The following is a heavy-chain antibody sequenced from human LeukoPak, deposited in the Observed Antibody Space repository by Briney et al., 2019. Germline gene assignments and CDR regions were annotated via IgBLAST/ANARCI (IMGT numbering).Heavy chain of an antibody. CDR1: GFTFSSYA. Sequence: GGSLRLSCAASGFTFSSYAMHWVRQAPGKGLEWVAVISYDGSNKYYADSVKGRFTISRDNSKNTLYLQMNSLRAEDTAVYYCASGGYYDSSGYYQYYFDYWGQGTLVTVSS. CDR3: ASGGYYDSSGYYQYYFDY. D-gene: IGHD3-22*01. V-gene: IGHV3-30*04. J-gene: IGHJ4*02. CDR2: ISYDGSNK.